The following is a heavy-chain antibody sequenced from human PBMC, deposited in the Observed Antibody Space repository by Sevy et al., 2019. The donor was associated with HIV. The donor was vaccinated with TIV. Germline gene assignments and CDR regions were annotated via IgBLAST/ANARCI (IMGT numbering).Heavy chain of an antibody. CDR1: GDSVSSYSAA. Sequence: SQTLSLTCAISGDSVSSYSAAWNWIRQSPSRGLEWLGRTYYRSQWYNDYAVSVKSRITINPDTSKNQFSLQLNSVTPEDTAVYYCARALGSSSWYGGYYFDYWGQGTLVTVSS. CDR3: ARALGSSSWYGGYYFDY. D-gene: IGHD6-13*01. CDR2: TYYRSQWYN. V-gene: IGHV6-1*01. J-gene: IGHJ4*02.